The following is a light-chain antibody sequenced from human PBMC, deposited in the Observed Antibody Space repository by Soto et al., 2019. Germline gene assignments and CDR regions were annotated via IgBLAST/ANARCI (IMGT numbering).Light chain of an antibody. CDR2: DVN. J-gene: IGLJ2*01. CDR3: SSYTSSIL. CDR1: SSDVGGYNY. Sequence: QSVLTQPASVSGSPGQSITISCTGTSSDVGGYNYVSWYQQHPGKAPKLMIYDVNTRPSGVSNRFSGSKSGNTASLTISGHEAEDEADYYCSSYTSSILFGGGTKLTVL. V-gene: IGLV2-14*01.